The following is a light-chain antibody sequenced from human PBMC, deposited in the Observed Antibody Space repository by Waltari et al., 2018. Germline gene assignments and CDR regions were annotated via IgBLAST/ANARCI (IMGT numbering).Light chain of an antibody. Sequence: QSVLTQPPSASGTPGQRVTISCSGTYSNVGSNVVNWYQQLPGAAPKLLTYRNEQSPSGVPDRFSGSKSGSSASLVISGLQSEDEADYYCAVWDDRPNGQWVFGGGTKVTVL. CDR3: AVWDDRPNGQWV. CDR2: RNE. V-gene: IGLV1-44*01. CDR1: YSNVGSNV. J-gene: IGLJ3*02.